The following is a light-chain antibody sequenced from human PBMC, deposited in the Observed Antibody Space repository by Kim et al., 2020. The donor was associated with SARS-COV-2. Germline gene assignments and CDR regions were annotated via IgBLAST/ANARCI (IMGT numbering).Light chain of an antibody. CDR3: QTWGTGIWV. J-gene: IGLJ3*02. Sequence: ASVKLTCSLSSGHSSYDIAWHQQQPKKGPRYLMKVNSDGSHSKGDGIPDRFSGSSSGAERYLTISSLQSEDEADYYCQTWGTGIWVFGGGTQLTVL. CDR2: VNSDGSH. V-gene: IGLV4-69*01. CDR1: SGHSSYD.